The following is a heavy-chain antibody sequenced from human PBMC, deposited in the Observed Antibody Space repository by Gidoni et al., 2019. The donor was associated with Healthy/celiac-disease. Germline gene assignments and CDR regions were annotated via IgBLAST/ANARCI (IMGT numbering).Heavy chain of an antibody. D-gene: IGHD6-13*01. CDR2: ISPGDSDT. CDR3: ARPSSRGSDFDY. CDR1: GYSFTSYW. Sequence: EVQLVQSGAEVKKPGESLNISCKGSGYSFTSYWIGWVRQMPGKGLEWMGMISPGDSDTRSGPSFQGEVTISADKSISTAYLQWSSLKASDTAMYYCARPSSRGSDFDYWGQVTLVTVSS. J-gene: IGHJ4*02. V-gene: IGHV5-51*01.